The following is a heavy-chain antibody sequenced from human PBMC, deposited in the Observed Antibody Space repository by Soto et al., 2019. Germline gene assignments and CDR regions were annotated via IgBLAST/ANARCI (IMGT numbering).Heavy chain of an antibody. V-gene: IGHV4-59*01. Sequence: PPETLSLPSTVSGGSISSYYRSWIQQPPGTGLECIGYIYYSGSTNYNPSLKSRVTIPVDTSKNQFSLKLSSVTAAGTAVYYCARNRYDFSSGYYPGDYYGKDVWGQGATVTVSS. CDR1: GGSISSYY. D-gene: IGHD3-3*01. J-gene: IGHJ6*02. CDR2: IYYSGST. CDR3: ARNRYDFSSGYYPGDYYGKDV.